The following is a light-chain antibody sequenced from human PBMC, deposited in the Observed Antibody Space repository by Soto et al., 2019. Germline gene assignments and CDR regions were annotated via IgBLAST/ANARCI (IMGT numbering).Light chain of an antibody. J-gene: IGKJ1*01. CDR1: QSISNW. CDR2: KAS. V-gene: IGKV1-5*03. CDR3: QQYNSYCT. Sequence: DIQMRQSRSTLSASVGDRVTITCRASQSISNWLAWYQQKPGKAPKVLIYKASSLESGVPPRFSGSRSGTEFNLTISSLQPDDSATYDCQQYNSYCTFGQGTKVEIK.